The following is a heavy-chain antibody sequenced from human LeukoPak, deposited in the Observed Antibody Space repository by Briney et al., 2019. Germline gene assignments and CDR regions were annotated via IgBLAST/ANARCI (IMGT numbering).Heavy chain of an antibody. D-gene: IGHD1-26*01. Sequence: GASVKVSCKASGGTFSSYAISWVRQAPGQGLEWMGGIIPIFGTANYAQKFQGRVTITADKSTSTACMELSSLRSEDTAVYYCARVSGNYYVSRYYFDFWGQGTLVTVSS. CDR3: ARVSGNYYVSRYYFDF. V-gene: IGHV1-69*06. J-gene: IGHJ4*02. CDR2: IIPIFGTA. CDR1: GGTFSSYA.